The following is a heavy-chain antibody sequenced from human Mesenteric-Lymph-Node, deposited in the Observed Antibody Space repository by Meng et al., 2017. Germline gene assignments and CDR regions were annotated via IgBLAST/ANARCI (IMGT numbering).Heavy chain of an antibody. CDR1: GGSISSGDSY. CDR3: ARGFLSFVRVFDY. Sequence: QGQLQESGPGLVKPSQTLSLTCSVSGGSISSGDSYWSWIRQPPGKGLEWIGEINHSGSTNYNPSLKSRVTISVDTSKNQFSLKLSSVTAADTAVYYCARGFLSFVRVFDYWGQGTLVTVSS. CDR2: INHSGST. V-gene: IGHV4-30-4*01. J-gene: IGHJ4*02. D-gene: IGHD2/OR15-2a*01.